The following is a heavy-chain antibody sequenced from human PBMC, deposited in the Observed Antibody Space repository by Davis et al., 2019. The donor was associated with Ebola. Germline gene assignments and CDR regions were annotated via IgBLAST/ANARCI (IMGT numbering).Heavy chain of an antibody. D-gene: IGHD6-6*01. V-gene: IGHV1-46*01. CDR2: INPSGGST. Sequence: AASVKVSCKTSGYTFTSYYMHWVRQAPGQGLEWMGIINPSGGSTSYAQKFQGRVTMTRDTSTSAVYMELSSLRSEDTAVYYCARAPYSGSPFDYWGQGTLVTVSS. CDR3: ARAPYSGSPFDY. J-gene: IGHJ4*02. CDR1: GYTFTSYY.